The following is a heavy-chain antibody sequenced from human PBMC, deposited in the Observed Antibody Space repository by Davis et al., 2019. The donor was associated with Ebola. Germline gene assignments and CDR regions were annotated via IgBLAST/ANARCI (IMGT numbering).Heavy chain of an antibody. V-gene: IGHV3-23*01. CDR1: GFTFSSYV. D-gene: IGHD5-24*01. CDR2: ISGSGGST. J-gene: IGHJ4*02. Sequence: GESLKISCAASGFTFSSYVMSWVRQAPGKGLEWVSAISGSGGSTYYADSVKGRFTISSDNFKNTLYLQMDSLRAEDTAIYYCARDRDGYKSKDYWGQGTLVTVSS. CDR3: ARDRDGYKSKDY.